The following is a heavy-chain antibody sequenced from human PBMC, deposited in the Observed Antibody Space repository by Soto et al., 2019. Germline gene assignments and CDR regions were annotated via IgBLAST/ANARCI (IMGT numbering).Heavy chain of an antibody. CDR3: TTNYFDY. V-gene: IGHV3-15*01. CDR1: GFTFSNAW. Sequence: EVQLVESGGGLVQPGGSLRVSCAASGFTFSNAWMSWVRQAPGKGLEWVGQIKSKTDGGTTDYAAPVKGRFTISRDDSKNTLYLQMNTLKTEDSAVYYCTTNYFDYWGQGTLVTVSS. CDR2: IKSKTDGGTT. J-gene: IGHJ4*02.